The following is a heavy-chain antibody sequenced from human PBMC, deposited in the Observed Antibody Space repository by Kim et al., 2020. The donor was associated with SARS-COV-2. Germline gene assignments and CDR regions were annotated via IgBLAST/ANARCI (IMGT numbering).Heavy chain of an antibody. CDR3: AKPGGNFDPYYFDY. V-gene: IGHV3-23*03. Sequence: ADTVHGPFTICRDNAKNMLYLQMDSLRAEDTAVYYCAKPGGNFDPYYFDYWGQGTLVTVSS. D-gene: IGHD3-9*01. J-gene: IGHJ4*02.